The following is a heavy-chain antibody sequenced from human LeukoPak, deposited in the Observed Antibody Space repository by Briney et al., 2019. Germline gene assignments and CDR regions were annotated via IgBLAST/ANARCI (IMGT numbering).Heavy chain of an antibody. Sequence: GGSLRLSCAASGFTFRLYEMNWVRQAPGKGLEWVSYISSTRSTIYYADSVKGRFTISRDNAKNSLDVQMNSLRAEDTAVYYCVRGYTYNSDYFDYWGQGALVTVSS. CDR2: ISSTRSTI. CDR1: GFTFRLYE. J-gene: IGHJ4*02. D-gene: IGHD5-18*01. CDR3: VRGYTYNSDYFDY. V-gene: IGHV3-48*03.